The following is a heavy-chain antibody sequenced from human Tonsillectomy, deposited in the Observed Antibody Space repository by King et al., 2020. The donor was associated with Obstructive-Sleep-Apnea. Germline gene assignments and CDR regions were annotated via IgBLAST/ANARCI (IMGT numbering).Heavy chain of an antibody. Sequence: DVQLVESGGGLVQPGRSLRLSCAASGFTFDDNAMHWVRQAPGKGLEWVSGISWNSVRIGYADSVKGRFTISRDNAKNSLYLQMNSLRAEDTALYYCARIAAAGLFDYWGQGTLVTVSS. D-gene: IGHD6-13*01. CDR1: GFTFDDNA. CDR2: ISWNSVRI. J-gene: IGHJ4*02. CDR3: ARIAAAGLFDY. V-gene: IGHV3-9*01.